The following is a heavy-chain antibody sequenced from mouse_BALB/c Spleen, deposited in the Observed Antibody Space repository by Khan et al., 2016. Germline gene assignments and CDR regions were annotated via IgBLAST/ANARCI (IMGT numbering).Heavy chain of an antibody. CDR1: GFTFSSFG. CDR3: ARKGARNSDAMDY. Sequence: EVELVESGGGLVQPGGSRKLSCAASGFTFSSFGMHWVRQAPEKGLEWVAYISSGSSTIYYADTVKGRFTISRDNPKNTRFLQMTSLRSEDSAMYYCARKGARNSDAMDYWGQGTSVTVSS. CDR2: ISSGSSTI. V-gene: IGHV5-17*02. J-gene: IGHJ4*01.